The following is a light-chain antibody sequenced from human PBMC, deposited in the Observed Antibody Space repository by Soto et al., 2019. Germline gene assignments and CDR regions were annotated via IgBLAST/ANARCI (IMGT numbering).Light chain of an antibody. CDR1: QSVSGY. CDR2: DAS. Sequence: EIVLTQSPATLSLSPGERATLSCRASQSVSGYLAWYQQKPGQAPRLLIYDASKRATGIPASFSGSAFGTDFPLTISSLQPEDSAVYYCQQRSKWRTFGQGTKVDIK. V-gene: IGKV3-11*01. CDR3: QQRSKWRT. J-gene: IGKJ1*01.